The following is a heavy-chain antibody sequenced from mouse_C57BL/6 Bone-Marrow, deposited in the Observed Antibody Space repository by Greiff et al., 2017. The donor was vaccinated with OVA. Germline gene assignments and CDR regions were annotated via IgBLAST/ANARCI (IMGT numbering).Heavy chain of an antibody. V-gene: IGHV1-26*01. J-gene: IGHJ2*01. CDR2: INPNNGGT. CDR3: ARDRDYYGSSYVGYVDY. CDR1: GYTFTDYY. D-gene: IGHD1-1*01. Sequence: VQLQQSGPELVKPGASVTISCKASGYTFTDYYMNWVKQSHGKSLEWIGDINPNNGGTSYHQKFKGKATLTVDKSSSTAYMELRSLTSEDSAVYYCARDRDYYGSSYVGYVDYWGQGTTLTVSS.